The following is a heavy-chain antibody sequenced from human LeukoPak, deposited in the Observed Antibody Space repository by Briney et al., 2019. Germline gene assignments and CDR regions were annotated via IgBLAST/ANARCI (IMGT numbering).Heavy chain of an antibody. V-gene: IGHV4-39*01. J-gene: IGHJ4*02. CDR3: ARHHHKGGYDY. D-gene: IGHD1-26*01. Sequence: SETLSLTCTVSGGSISIRNYYWAWIRQPPGKGLEWIGSVCCSGSTWYNDSLNGRVTISADTSKNQFSLKLSYVTAADTAIFYCARHHHKGGYDYWGQGTLVTVSS. CDR2: VCCSGST. CDR1: GGSISIRNYY.